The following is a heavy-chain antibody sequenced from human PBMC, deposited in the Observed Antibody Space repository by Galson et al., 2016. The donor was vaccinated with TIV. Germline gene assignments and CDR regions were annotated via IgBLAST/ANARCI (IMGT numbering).Heavy chain of an antibody. CDR3: VKARVGATYWGCSFGV. J-gene: IGHJ3*01. CDR2: IRSDGSNK. CDR1: GSTFSSYD. Sequence: SLRLSCAASGSTFSSYDMNWVRQAPGKGLERVAFIRSDGSNKFYADSVKGRFTISRDNSKDTLYVQMNSLRVEDTAVYYCVKARVGATYWGCSFGVWGQGTMVTVSS. D-gene: IGHD1-26*01. V-gene: IGHV3-30*02.